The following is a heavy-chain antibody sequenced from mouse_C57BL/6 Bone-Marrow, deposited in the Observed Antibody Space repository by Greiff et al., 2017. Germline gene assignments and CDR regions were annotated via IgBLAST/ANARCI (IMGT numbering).Heavy chain of an antibody. Sequence: QVQLQQPGAELVRPGSSVKLSCKASGYTFTSYWMHWVKQRPIQGLEWIGNINPSDSETNYNQKFKGKATLTVDKSSSTAYMQLSSLTSEDSAVYYCVRSDSSYGGFDVWGTGTTVTVSS. J-gene: IGHJ1*03. CDR2: INPSDSET. D-gene: IGHD1-1*01. CDR1: GYTFTSYW. CDR3: VRSDSSYGGFDV. V-gene: IGHV1-52*01.